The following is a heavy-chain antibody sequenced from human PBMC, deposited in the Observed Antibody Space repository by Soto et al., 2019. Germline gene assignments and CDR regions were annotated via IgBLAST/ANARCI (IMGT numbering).Heavy chain of an antibody. J-gene: IGHJ4*02. CDR3: TRDAMEGTFDY. CDR1: GFTFGDYA. Sequence: GGSLRLSCTASGFTFGDYAMSWVRQAPGKGLEWVGFIRSKAYGGTTEYAASVKGRFTISRDDSKSIAYLQMNSLKTEDTAVYYCTRDAMEGTFDYWGQGTLVTVSS. D-gene: IGHD1-1*01. V-gene: IGHV3-49*04. CDR2: IRSKAYGGTT.